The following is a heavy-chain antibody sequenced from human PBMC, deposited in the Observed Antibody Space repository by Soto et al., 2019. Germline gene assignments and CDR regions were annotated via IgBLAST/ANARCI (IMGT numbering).Heavy chain of an antibody. CDR3: TREGRGYCSS. D-gene: IGHD2-2*01. V-gene: IGHV3-73*01. CDR1: GFTFSGSA. Sequence: EVQLVESGGGLVQPGGSLKLSCAASGFTFSGSAMHWVRQASGKGLEWVGRIRSKANSYATAYAASVKGMFTISRDDSKNTAYLQMNSLKTEDTAVYYCTREGRGYCSSWGQGTLVTVSS. J-gene: IGHJ4*02. CDR2: IRSKANSYAT.